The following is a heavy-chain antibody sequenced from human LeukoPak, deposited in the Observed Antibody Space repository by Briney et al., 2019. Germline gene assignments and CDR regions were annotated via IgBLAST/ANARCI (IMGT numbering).Heavy chain of an antibody. CDR3: ARDGDLNYYGMDV. CDR1: GGSISSYY. V-gene: IGHV4-59*01. Sequence: PSETLSLTCTVSGGSISSYYWSWIRQPPGKGLEWIGYIYYSGSTNYNPSLKSRVTISVDTSKNQFSLKLSSVTAADTAVYYCARDGDLNYYGMDVWGQGTTVTVSS. J-gene: IGHJ6*02. D-gene: IGHD3-3*01. CDR2: IYYSGST.